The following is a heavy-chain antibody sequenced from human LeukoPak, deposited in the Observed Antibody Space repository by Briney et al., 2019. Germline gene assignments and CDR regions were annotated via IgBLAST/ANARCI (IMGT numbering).Heavy chain of an antibody. V-gene: IGHV3-21*01. D-gene: IGHD4-17*01. J-gene: IGHJ4*02. Sequence: GGSLRLSCSASRFTFSSYTMNWVRQAPGKGLEWVSSIDPSSTYIYYADSVKGRFTISRDNAQNSLYLQMNSLRAEDMAVYYCTRGSYGDYEYWGQGTLVTVSS. CDR1: RFTFSSYT. CDR2: IDPSSTYI. CDR3: TRGSYGDYEY.